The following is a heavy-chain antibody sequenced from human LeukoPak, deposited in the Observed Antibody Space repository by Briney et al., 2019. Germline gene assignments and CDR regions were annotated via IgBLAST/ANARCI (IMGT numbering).Heavy chain of an antibody. J-gene: IGHJ5*02. CDR3: AREHSSSREGDWFDP. CDR2: IYYSGST. Sequence: SETLSLTCTVSGGSISSYYWSWIRQPPGKGLEWIGYIYYSGSTNYNPSLKSRVTISVDTSKNQFSLKLSSVTAADTAVYYCAREHSSSREGDWFDPWGQGTLVTVSS. CDR1: GGSISSYY. D-gene: IGHD6-13*01. V-gene: IGHV4-59*01.